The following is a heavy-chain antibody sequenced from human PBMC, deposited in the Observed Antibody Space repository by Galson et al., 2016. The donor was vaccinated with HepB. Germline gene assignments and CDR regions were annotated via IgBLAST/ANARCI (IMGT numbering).Heavy chain of an antibody. CDR2: IYWNDDK. V-gene: IGHV2-5*01. D-gene: IGHD3-10*01. J-gene: IGHJ4*02. CDR3: AHYYDASGSFYPLFDF. CDR1: GFSLSTNGVG. Sequence: PALVKPTQTLTLTCTFSGFSLSTNGVGVGWIRQPPGEALEWLALIYWNDDKRYSPSLRSRLTISKDTSKNQVVLTMTNMDPVDTATYYCAHYYDASGSFYPLFDFWGQGTLVTVSS.